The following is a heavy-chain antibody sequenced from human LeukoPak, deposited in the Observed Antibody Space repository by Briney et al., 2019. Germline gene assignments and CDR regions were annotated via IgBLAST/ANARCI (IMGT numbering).Heavy chain of an antibody. CDR1: GFIFSNYA. D-gene: IGHD3-22*01. CDR3: TTDITMIVVDNY. CDR2: ITGSGGST. Sequence: GGSLRLSCAASGFIFSNYAMSWVRQAPGKGLEWVSAITGSGGSTYYADSVKGRFTISRDNSKNTLYLQMNSLKTEDTAVYYCTTDITMIVVDNYWGQGTLVTVSS. J-gene: IGHJ4*02. V-gene: IGHV3-23*01.